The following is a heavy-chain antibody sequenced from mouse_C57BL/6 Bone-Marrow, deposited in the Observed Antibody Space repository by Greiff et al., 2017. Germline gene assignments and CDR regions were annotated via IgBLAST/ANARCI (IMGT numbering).Heavy chain of an antibody. CDR2: ISNGGGST. CDR1: GFTFSDYY. CDR3: ARQDYYGSSWFAY. V-gene: IGHV5-12*01. Sequence: VQVVESGGGLVQPGGSLKLSCAASGFTFSDYYMYWVRQTPEKRLEWVAYISNGGGSTYYPDTVKGRFTISRDNAKNTLYLQMSRLKSEDTAMYYCARQDYYGSSWFAYWGQGTLVTVSA. J-gene: IGHJ3*01. D-gene: IGHD1-1*01.